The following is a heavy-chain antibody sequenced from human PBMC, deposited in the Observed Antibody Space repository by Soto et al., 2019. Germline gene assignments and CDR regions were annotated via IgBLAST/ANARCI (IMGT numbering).Heavy chain of an antibody. CDR3: ARAGSVSCSPVHCDY. CDR1: GYTFTGYY. V-gene: IGHV1-2*02. J-gene: IGHJ4*02. D-gene: IGHD2-15*01. Sequence: QVQLVQSGAEVKKPGASVKVSGKASGYTFTGYYMHWVRQAPGQGLEWMGWINPNSGGTNYAQKFQGRVNMTRDTSISTTYMELSRLRSDDTAVYYCARAGSVSCSPVHCDYWGQGTLVTVSA. CDR2: INPNSGGT.